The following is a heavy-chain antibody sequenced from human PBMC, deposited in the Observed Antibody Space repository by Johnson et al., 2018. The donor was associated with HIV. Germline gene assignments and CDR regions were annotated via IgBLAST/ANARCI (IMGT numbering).Heavy chain of an antibody. V-gene: IGHV3-20*04. CDR1: GFTFDDYG. CDR3: AREVRLGYCSGGSCYGDAFDI. CDR2: INWNGGST. Sequence: VQLVESGGGVVQPGRSLSLSCAASGFTFDDYGMSWVRQASGKGLEWVSGINWNGGSTGDADSVRGRFTISRDNAKNSLYLQMNSLRAEDMALYYCAREVRLGYCSGGSCYGDAFDIWVQVTMVTVSS. D-gene: IGHD2-15*01. J-gene: IGHJ3*02.